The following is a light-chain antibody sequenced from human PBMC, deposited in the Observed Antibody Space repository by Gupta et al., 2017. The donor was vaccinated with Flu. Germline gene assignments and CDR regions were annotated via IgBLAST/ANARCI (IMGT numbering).Light chain of an antibody. CDR3: QRYDSAPYT. CDR2: AAF. CDR1: QGIGNY. V-gene: IGKV1-27*01. J-gene: IGKJ2*01. Sequence: DIQMTQSPSSLSASVGDSVTITCRASQGIGNYLAWYQQKPGKVPRLLIYAAFTLQSGVPSRFSGSGSGTYFTLTISSLQPEDFATYYCQRYDSAPYTFGQGTKLEIK.